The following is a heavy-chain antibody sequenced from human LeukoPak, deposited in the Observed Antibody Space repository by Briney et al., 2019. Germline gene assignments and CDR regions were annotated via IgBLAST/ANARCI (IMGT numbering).Heavy chain of an antibody. J-gene: IGHJ3*02. CDR2: ISSSGSIM. V-gene: IGHV3-48*03. Sequence: GGSLRLSCAASEFTFSSYEMNWVRQAPGKGLEWVSYISSSGSIMYYAESVKGRFTISRDNAKNSLYLQMNSLRPEDTAIYYCARERDPPAIDIWGQGTMVTVSS. CDR3: ARERDPPAIDI. CDR1: EFTFSSYE.